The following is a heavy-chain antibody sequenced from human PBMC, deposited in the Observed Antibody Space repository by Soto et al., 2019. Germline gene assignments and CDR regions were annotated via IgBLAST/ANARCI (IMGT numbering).Heavy chain of an antibody. CDR3: ARVRRGMDV. CDR1: GFTFSSYS. V-gene: IGHV3-48*02. CDR2: ISSSSSTI. J-gene: IGHJ6*02. D-gene: IGHD4-17*01. Sequence: EVQLVESGGGLVQPGGSLRLSCAASGFTFSSYSMNWVRQAPGKGLEWVSYISSSSSTIYYADSVKGRFTISRDNAKNSLYLQMNSRRDEDTAVYYCARVRRGMDVWGQGTTVTVSS.